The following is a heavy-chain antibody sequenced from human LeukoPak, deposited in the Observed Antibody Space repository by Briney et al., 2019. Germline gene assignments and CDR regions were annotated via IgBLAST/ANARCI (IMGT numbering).Heavy chain of an antibody. D-gene: IGHD6-13*01. CDR3: ARDWTDSSSWSERYNWFDP. Sequence: ASVKVSCKASGGTFSSYAISWVRQAPGQGLEWMGGIIPIFGTANYAQKFQGRVTITTDESASTAYMELSSLRSEDTAVYYCARDWTDSSSWSERYNWFDPWGQGTLVTVSS. CDR1: GGTFSSYA. V-gene: IGHV1-69*05. CDR2: IIPIFGTA. J-gene: IGHJ5*02.